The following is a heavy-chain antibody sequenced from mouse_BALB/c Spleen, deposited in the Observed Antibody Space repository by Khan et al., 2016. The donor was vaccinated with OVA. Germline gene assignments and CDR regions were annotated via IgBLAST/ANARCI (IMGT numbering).Heavy chain of an antibody. CDR1: GFTFTDYY. Sequence: EVELVESGGGLVQPGGSLRLSCATSGFTFTDYYMSWVRQPPGKALEWLGFIRNKANGYTTEYSASVKGRFTISRDNSQSILYLQMHTLRAEDSATYYCTRGIYDNGSSPAYWGQGTLVTVSA. D-gene: IGHD1-1*01. J-gene: IGHJ3*01. CDR2: IRNKANGYTT. CDR3: TRGIYDNGSSPAY. V-gene: IGHV7-3*02.